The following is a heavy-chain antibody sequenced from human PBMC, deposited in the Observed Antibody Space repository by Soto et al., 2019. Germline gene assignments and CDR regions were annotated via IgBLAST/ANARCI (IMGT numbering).Heavy chain of an antibody. CDR3: PRDDSSGVGMDV. CDR1: GGTFSSYA. D-gene: IGHD2-21*01. V-gene: IGHV1-69*01. J-gene: IGHJ6*04. Sequence: QVQLVQSGAEVKKPGSSVKVSCKASGGTFSSYAISWVRQAPGQGLEWMGGIIPIFGTANYAQKFQGRVTFPADEPTSPAYMELSSLSCEDTAVYSCPRDDSSGVGMDVWGKGTTVPASS. CDR2: IIPIFGTA.